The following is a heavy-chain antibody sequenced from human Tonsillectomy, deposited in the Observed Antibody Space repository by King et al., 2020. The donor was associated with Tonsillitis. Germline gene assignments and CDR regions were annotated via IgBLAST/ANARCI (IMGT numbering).Heavy chain of an antibody. V-gene: IGHV5-51*01. CDR2: IYPWYSET. CDR1: GYSFTNYW. Sequence: QLVQSGADVKKPGESLKISCKGSGYSFTNYWIAWVRQMPGKGLDGMGSIYPWYSETRYSPSFQGQVTISADKSISTAYLQWSSLKASDTAMYYCARSGLVRMDVWGQGTTVTVS. D-gene: IGHD3-3*01. CDR3: ARSGLVRMDV. J-gene: IGHJ6*02.